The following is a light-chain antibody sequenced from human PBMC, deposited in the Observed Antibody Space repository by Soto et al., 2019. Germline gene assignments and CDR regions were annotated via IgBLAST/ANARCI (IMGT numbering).Light chain of an antibody. CDR3: ASWDDSLSGVL. V-gene: IGLV1-47*02. CDR2: SNS. CDR1: SSNIGGNH. J-gene: IGLJ2*01. Sequence: QPVLTQPPSASGTPGQRVTISCSGSSSNIGGNHVFWYQHLPGTAPKLLIYSNSQRPSGVPDRFSGSKSATSASLASLAISGLRSDDEGDYFCASWDDSLSGVLFGGGTKLTVL.